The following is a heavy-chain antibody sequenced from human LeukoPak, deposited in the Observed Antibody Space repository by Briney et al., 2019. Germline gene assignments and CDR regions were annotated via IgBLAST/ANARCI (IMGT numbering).Heavy chain of an antibody. D-gene: IGHD3-3*01. CDR1: GYTFTSYG. CDR3: ARDHLGRPGCYDFWSGSPGGYFDY. Sequence: ASVKVSCKASGYTFTSYGISWVRQAPGQGLEWMGWISAYNSNTNYAQKLQGRVTMTTDTSTSTAYMELRSLRSDDTAVYYCARDHLGRPGCYDFWSGSPGGYFDYWGQGTLVTVSS. CDR2: ISAYNSNT. J-gene: IGHJ4*02. V-gene: IGHV1-18*01.